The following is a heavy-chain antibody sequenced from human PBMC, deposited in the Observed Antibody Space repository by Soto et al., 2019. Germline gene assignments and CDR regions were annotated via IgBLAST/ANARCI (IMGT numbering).Heavy chain of an antibody. Sequence: PSETLSLTCTVSGGSISSYYWSWIRQPPGKGLEWIGYIYYSGSTNYNPSLKSRVTISVDTSKNQFSLKLSSVTAADTAVYYCARGLVAGRFGYWGQGTLVTVSS. V-gene: IGHV4-59*01. CDR1: GGSISSYY. D-gene: IGHD6-19*01. CDR2: IYYSGST. CDR3: ARGLVAGRFGY. J-gene: IGHJ4*02.